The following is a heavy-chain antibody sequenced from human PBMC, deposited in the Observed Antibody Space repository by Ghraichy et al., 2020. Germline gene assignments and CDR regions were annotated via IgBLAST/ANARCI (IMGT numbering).Heavy chain of an antibody. D-gene: IGHD3-9*01. CDR1: GGSISSYY. J-gene: IGHJ4*02. CDR3: ARDKDDILTGYYPTGTFDD. V-gene: IGHV4-4*07. CDR2: IYTSGST. Sequence: GSLRLSCTVSGGSISSYYWSWIRQPAGKGLEWIGRIYTSGSTNYNPSLKSRVTMSVDTSKNQFSLKLSSVTAADTAVYSCARDKDDILTGYYPTGTFDDWGQGTLVTVSS.